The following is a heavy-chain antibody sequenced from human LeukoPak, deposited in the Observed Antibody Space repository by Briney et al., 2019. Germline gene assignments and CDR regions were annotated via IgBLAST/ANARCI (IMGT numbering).Heavy chain of an antibody. CDR2: IWYDGSNK. D-gene: IGHD4-11*01. Sequence: PGRSLRLSCVASGFKFSDYGMHWVRQAPGKGLEWVAIIWYDGSNKYYADSVKGRFTISRDNSKNTLYLQMNNLRDEDTAVYYCARDSDYTSISYGMDVWGQGTTVTVSS. J-gene: IGHJ6*02. V-gene: IGHV3-33*01. CDR3: ARDSDYTSISYGMDV. CDR1: GFKFSDYG.